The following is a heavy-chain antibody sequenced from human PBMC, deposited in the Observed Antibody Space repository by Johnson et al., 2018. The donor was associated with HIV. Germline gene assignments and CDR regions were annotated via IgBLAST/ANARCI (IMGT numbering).Heavy chain of an antibody. CDR3: ARASGEWDAFDI. J-gene: IGHJ3*02. CDR2: ISSNGGST. CDR1: GFTFSSYA. Sequence: VQLVESGGGLVQPGGSLRLSCAASGFTFSSYAMHWVRQAPGKGLEYVSAISSNGGSTSYANSVKGRFTISRDNSKNTLYLQMGSLRAEDMAVYYCARASGEWDAFDIWGQGTVVTVSS. V-gene: IGHV3-64*01. D-gene: IGHD3-10*01.